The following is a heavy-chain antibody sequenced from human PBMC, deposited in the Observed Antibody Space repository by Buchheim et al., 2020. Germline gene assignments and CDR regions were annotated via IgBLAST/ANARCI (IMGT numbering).Heavy chain of an antibody. J-gene: IGHJ5*02. V-gene: IGHV4-30-2*01. Sequence: QLQLQESGSGLVKPSQTLSLTCAVSGGSISSGGYSWSWIRQPPGKGLEWIGYIYHSGSTYYTPSLKSRVTISVDRSKNQFSLKLSSVTAADTAVYYCARGGEENCSGGSCYSGGDWFDPWGQGTL. CDR2: IYHSGST. D-gene: IGHD2-15*01. CDR3: ARGGEENCSGGSCYSGGDWFDP. CDR1: GGSISSGGYS.